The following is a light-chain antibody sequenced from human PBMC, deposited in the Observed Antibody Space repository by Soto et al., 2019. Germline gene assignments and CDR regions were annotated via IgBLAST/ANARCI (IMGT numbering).Light chain of an antibody. V-gene: IGLV1-47*01. Sequence: QAVVTQPPSASGTPGQRVTISCSGSGSNIGNNYVYWYQLLPGTAPKLLIYKSNQRPSEVPDRFSGSKSDTSASLAISGLRSEDEADYYCAAWDDSLRGHVFGSGTKVTVL. CDR3: AAWDDSLRGHV. J-gene: IGLJ1*01. CDR1: GSNIGNNY. CDR2: KSN.